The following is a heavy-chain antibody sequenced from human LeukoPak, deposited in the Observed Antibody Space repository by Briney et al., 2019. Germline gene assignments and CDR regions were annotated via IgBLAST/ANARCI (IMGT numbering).Heavy chain of an antibody. CDR1: GSNLSSYW. Sequence: PGGSLRLSCAASGSNLSSYWMSWVRQAPGKGLEWVANIKQDGSEKYYVDSVKGRFTISRDNAKNSLYLQMNSLRAEDTAVYYCARAPTYCTNGVCYNSRFDYWGQGTLVTVSS. D-gene: IGHD2-8*01. J-gene: IGHJ4*02. V-gene: IGHV3-7*01. CDR2: IKQDGSEK. CDR3: ARAPTYCTNGVCYNSRFDY.